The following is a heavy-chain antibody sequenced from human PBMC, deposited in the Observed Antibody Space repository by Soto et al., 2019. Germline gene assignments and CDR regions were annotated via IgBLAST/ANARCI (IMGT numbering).Heavy chain of an antibody. CDR3: ASRKYYDILTGYYTIFDY. D-gene: IGHD3-9*01. Sequence: LETLSLTCAVSGGSISSTNWWSWVRQPPGKGLEWIGEIYHSGSPNYNPSLKSRVTISVDKSKNQFSLKLSSVTAADTAVYYCASRKYYDILTGYYTIFDYWGQGTLVTVSS. CDR2: IYHSGSP. J-gene: IGHJ4*02. V-gene: IGHV4-4*02. CDR1: GGSISSTNW.